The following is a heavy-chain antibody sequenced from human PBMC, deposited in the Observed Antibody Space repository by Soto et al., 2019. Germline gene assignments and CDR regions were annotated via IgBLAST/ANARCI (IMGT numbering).Heavy chain of an antibody. CDR2: INPISGGI. Sequence: ASVKVSCKASEYSSTGYYMHWVRQAPGQGLEWVGWINPISGGIHYAQKFQGRVTVTRDTSTGTAYMELSSLRSDDTAMYYCARDPRRDTETTKKALDLWGQGIMVTVSS. J-gene: IGHJ3*01. CDR3: ARDPRRDTETTKKALDL. D-gene: IGHD4-4*01. CDR1: EYSSTGYY. V-gene: IGHV1-2*02.